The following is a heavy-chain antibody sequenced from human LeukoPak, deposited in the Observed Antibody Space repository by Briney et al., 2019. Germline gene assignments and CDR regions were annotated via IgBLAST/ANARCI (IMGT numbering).Heavy chain of an antibody. J-gene: IGHJ4*02. CDR2: TYYRSKWYN. CDR3: TRGSFFDY. Sequence: SQTLTLTWAISGDSVSSNSASWNWIRQSPSRGLEWLGRTYYRSKWYNDYAVSVKSRITINPDTTKNQFSLQLNSVTPEDTAVYYCTRGSFFDYWGQGTRVTVSS. CDR1: GDSVSSNSAS. V-gene: IGHV6-1*01. D-gene: IGHD6-6*01.